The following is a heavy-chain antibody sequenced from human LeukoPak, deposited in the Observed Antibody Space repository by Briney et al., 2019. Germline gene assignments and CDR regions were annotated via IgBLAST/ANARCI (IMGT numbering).Heavy chain of an antibody. Sequence: GGTLRLSCAASGFTFSSYAMSWVRQAPGKGLEWVSAISGSGGSTYYADSVKGRFTISRDNSKNTLYLQMNSLRAEDTAVYYCAKDHRTMIVVAGDYWGQGTLVTVSS. J-gene: IGHJ4*02. CDR3: AKDHRTMIVVAGDY. CDR1: GFTFSSYA. D-gene: IGHD3-22*01. V-gene: IGHV3-23*01. CDR2: ISGSGGST.